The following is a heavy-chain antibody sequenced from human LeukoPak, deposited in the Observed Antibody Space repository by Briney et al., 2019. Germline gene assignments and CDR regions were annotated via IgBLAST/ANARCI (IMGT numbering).Heavy chain of an antibody. Sequence: SSETLSLTCTVSGGSISSSSYYWGWIRQPPGKGLEWIGSIYYSGSTYYNPSLKSRVTISVDTSKNQFSLKLSSVTAADTAVYYCARDPIRSSGYPQDYWGQGTLVTVSS. CDR3: ARDPIRSSGYPQDY. CDR2: IYYSGST. CDR1: GGSISSSSYY. D-gene: IGHD3-22*01. J-gene: IGHJ4*02. V-gene: IGHV4-39*07.